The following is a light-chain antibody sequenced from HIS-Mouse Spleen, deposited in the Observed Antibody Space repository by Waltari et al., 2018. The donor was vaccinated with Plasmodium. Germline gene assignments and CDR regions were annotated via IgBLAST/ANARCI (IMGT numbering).Light chain of an antibody. V-gene: IGKV3-20*01. CDR3: QQYGSSSIT. J-gene: IGKJ5*01. CDR2: GAS. Sequence: EIVLTHSPGPLSLSPGEKATPSCRARQSVSSSYLAWYQQKPGQAPRLLILGASSRATGIPDRFSGSGSGTDFTLTISRLEPEDFAVYYCQQYGSSSITFGQGTRLEIK. CDR1: QSVSSSY.